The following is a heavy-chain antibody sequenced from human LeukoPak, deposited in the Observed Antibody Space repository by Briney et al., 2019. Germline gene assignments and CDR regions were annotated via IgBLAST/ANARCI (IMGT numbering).Heavy chain of an antibody. CDR2: IYQSGNR. J-gene: IGHJ4*02. CDR3: AKSPSRYNWNFDY. V-gene: IGHV4-38-2*01. Sequence: SETLSLTCAVSGYSLSSGYYWGWIRQPPGKGLEWIGSIYQSGNRCEKSSLKSRLTLSVDTSKNQFSLKVTSVTAADTAVYYCAKSPSRYNWNFDYWGQGILVVVSS. D-gene: IGHD1-20*01. CDR1: GYSLSSGYY.